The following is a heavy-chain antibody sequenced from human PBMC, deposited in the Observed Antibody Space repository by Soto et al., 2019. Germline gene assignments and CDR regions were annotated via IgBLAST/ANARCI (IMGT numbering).Heavy chain of an antibody. J-gene: IGHJ3*02. CDR1: GRSISRSRCH. V-gene: IGHV4-39*01. CDR2: IKYSGTT. D-gene: IGHD1-26*01. Sequence: SASLTLTGTVSGRSISRSRCHWVWRRQPPGKGLEWIASIKYSGTTFYNPSLKSRVTLSVDTSKNQFALKLSSVTAAETAVYYCARHGITGSYYDAFDIWGQGTMVT. CDR3: ARHGITGSYYDAFDI.